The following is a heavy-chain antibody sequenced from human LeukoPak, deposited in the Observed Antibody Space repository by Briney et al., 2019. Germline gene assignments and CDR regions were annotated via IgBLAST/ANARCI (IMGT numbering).Heavy chain of an antibody. V-gene: IGHV4-59*01. Sequence: PSETLSLTCAVYGGSFSGYYWSWIRQPPGKGLEWIGYIYYSGSTNYNPSLKSRVTISVDTSKNQFSLKLSSVTAADTAVYYCASYSGSYWTGYYYYYMDAWGKGTTVTVSS. CDR2: IYYSGST. D-gene: IGHD1-26*01. J-gene: IGHJ6*03. CDR3: ASYSGSYWTGYYYYYMDA. CDR1: GGSFSGYY.